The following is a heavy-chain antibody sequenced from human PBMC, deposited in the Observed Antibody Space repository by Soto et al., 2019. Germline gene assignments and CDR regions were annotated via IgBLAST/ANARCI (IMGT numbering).Heavy chain of an antibody. Sequence: GGSLRLSCAASGFTFSSYGMHWVRQAPGKGLEWVAVISYDGSNKYYADSVKGRFTISRDNSKNTLYLQMNSLRAEDTAVYYCAKDMTKYYYDSSGTLDYWGQGTLVTVSS. CDR1: GFTFSSYG. V-gene: IGHV3-30*18. CDR3: AKDMTKYYYDSSGTLDY. CDR2: ISYDGSNK. J-gene: IGHJ4*02. D-gene: IGHD3-22*01.